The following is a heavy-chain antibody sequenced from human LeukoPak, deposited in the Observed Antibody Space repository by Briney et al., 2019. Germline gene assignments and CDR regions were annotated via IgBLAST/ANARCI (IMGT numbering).Heavy chain of an antibody. CDR2: INPNSGDT. J-gene: IGHJ4*02. V-gene: IGHV1-2*02. CDR1: GYSFTGYY. CDR3: ARASYYDSSGYSS. D-gene: IGHD3-22*01. Sequence: GPVKVSCKASGYSFTGYYMHWVRQAPGQGLEWMGWINPNSGDTKYAQKFQGRVTMTTDTSTSTAYMELRSLRSDDTAVYYCARASYYDSSGYSSWGQGTLVTVSS.